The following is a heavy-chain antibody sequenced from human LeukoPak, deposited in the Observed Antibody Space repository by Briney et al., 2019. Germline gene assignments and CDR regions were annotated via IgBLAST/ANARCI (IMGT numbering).Heavy chain of an antibody. CDR3: ARDGTPNYSSGWVYMDV. J-gene: IGHJ6*03. V-gene: IGHV3-48*03. CDR1: GFTFSSYE. Sequence: PGGSLRLSCAASGFTFSSYEMNWVRQAPGKGLEWVSYISSSSSTIYYADSVKGRFTTSRDNAKNSLYLQMNSLRVEDTAVYYCARDGTPNYSSGWVYMDVWGEGTTVTISS. D-gene: IGHD6-25*01. CDR2: ISSSSSTI.